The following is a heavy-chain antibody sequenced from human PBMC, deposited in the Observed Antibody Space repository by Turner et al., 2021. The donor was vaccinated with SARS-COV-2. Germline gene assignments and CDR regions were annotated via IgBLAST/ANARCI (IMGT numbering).Heavy chain of an antibody. V-gene: IGHV3-23*01. CDR3: ATSGGARNFYWYFDI. CDR2: IDGSGERT. J-gene: IGHJ2*01. D-gene: IGHD1-7*01. Sequence: EVRLLDSGGRLVQPGGSLGLPCPASGITFIAYGFNWVRQAPGKGLEWVSTIDGSGERTYYTDSVKGRFTISRDNSNNTVYLQMNSLRAEDTAVYYCATSGGARNFYWYFDIWGRGTLVTVSS. CDR1: GITFIAYG.